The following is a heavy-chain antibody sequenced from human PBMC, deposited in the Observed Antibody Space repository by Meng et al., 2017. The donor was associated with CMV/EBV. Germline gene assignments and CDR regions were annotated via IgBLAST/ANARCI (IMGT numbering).Heavy chain of an antibody. CDR2: IYYSGTT. CDR3: ANYRFNSMMDY. Sequence: CTVSGGSFSSSSYYWGWIRQPPGKGLEWIGSIYYSGTTYYNPSLKSRVTISVDTSKNQFSLNLNSVTAADTAVYYCANYRFNSMMDYWGQGSLVTISS. CDR1: GGSFSSSSYY. V-gene: IGHV4-39*07. J-gene: IGHJ4*02. D-gene: IGHD2/OR15-2a*01.